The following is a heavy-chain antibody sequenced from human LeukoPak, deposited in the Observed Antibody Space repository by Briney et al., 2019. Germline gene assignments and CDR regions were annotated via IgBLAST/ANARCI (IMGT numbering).Heavy chain of an antibody. CDR3: VRHISTNTGYFDS. CDR2: VYYDGTS. Sequence: SETLSLTCTVSGGSINSHSYYWGWIRQPPGKGLEWIGSVYYDGTSYSNPSLKSRVAVFVDTSRDHFSLDLSFVTAADTALYYCVRHISTNTGYFDSCGQGTLVSVSS. D-gene: IGHD5-24*01. CDR1: GGSINSHSYY. V-gene: IGHV4-39*01. J-gene: IGHJ4*02.